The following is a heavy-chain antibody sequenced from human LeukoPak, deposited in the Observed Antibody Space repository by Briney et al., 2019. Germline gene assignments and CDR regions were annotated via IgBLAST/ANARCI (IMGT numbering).Heavy chain of an antibody. D-gene: IGHD3-10*01. CDR3: ARSPSRGPLWFGELDY. CDR1: GGSISSYY. Sequence: KSSETLSLTCTVSGGSISSYYWSWIRQPPGKGLEWIGYIYYSGSTNYNPSLKSRVTISVDTSKNQFPLKLSSVTAADTAVYYCARSPSRGPLWFGELDYWGQGTLVTVSS. J-gene: IGHJ4*02. V-gene: IGHV4-59*01. CDR2: IYYSGST.